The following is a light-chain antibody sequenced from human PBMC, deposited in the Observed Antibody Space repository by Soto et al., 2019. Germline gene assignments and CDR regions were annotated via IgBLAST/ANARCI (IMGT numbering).Light chain of an antibody. CDR1: SSDVGSYNL. Sequence: QSALTQPASVSGSPGQSITISCTGTSSDVGSYNLVSWYQQHPGKAPKLMIYEVSKRPSGVSNRFSGSKSGNTASLTISGLQAEDEAAYYCCSRAGSSTFYVFGTGTKLTVL. J-gene: IGLJ1*01. CDR3: CSRAGSSTFYV. CDR2: EVS. V-gene: IGLV2-23*02.